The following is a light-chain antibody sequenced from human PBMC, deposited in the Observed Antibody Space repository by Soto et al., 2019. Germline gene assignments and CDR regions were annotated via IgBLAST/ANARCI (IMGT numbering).Light chain of an antibody. CDR3: SLYTSSSTYV. CDR2: EVS. CDR1: SSDVGSYNR. J-gene: IGLJ1*01. Sequence: QSALTQPPSVSGSPGQSVTISCTGTSSDVGSYNRVSWYQQPPGTAPELMIYEVSTRPSGVPDRFSGSKSGNTASLTISGLQAEDEADYYCSLYTSSSTYVFGTGTKVTVL. V-gene: IGLV2-18*01.